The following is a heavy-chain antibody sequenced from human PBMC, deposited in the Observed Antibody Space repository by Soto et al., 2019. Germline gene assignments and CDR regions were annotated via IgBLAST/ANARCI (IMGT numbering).Heavy chain of an antibody. J-gene: IGHJ3*01. CDR2: INHSGST. D-gene: IGHD3-10*02. Sequence: SQDRSDPRAGYAESCGGYCWTWVRLPPGKELAWIGEINHSGSTNYNPSLKSRLTISVDTSKNQFSLKLISVTAADTAVYYCARGMCFVFD. CDR3: ARGMCFVFD. V-gene: IGHV4-34*01. CDR1: AESCGGYC.